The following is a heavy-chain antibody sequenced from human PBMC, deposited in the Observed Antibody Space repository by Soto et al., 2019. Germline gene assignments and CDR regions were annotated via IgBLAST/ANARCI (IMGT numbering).Heavy chain of an antibody. CDR2: LNPGNGNT. V-gene: IGHV1-3*01. CDR3: ARDQGIPYCGGDCYSDWYFDL. CDR1: GYTFTNYA. Sequence: QVHLVQSGAEVKEPGASVKVSCRASGYTFTNYAIHWVRQAPGQRLEWMGWLNPGNGNTKYPQKFHGRVTITRDTSASTAYMFLSGLRSEDTAVYYCARDQGIPYCGGDCYSDWYFDLWGRGTLVTVSS. J-gene: IGHJ2*01. D-gene: IGHD2-21*01.